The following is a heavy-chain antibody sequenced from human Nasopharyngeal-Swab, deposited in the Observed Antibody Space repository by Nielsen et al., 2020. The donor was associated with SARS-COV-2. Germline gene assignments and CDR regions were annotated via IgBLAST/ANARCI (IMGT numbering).Heavy chain of an antibody. J-gene: IGHJ4*02. V-gene: IGHV3-30*04. CDR2: ISYDGSNE. CDR1: GFTFSNYA. Sequence: GESLKISCAASGFTFSNYAMHWVRQAPGKGLECVALISYDGSNENYADSVKGRFTISRDNSKNTLYLQMNSLRADDTAVYYCAKDSQMYFYDSRGYGPPDYWGQGTLVTVSS. D-gene: IGHD3-22*01. CDR3: AKDSQMYFYDSRGYGPPDY.